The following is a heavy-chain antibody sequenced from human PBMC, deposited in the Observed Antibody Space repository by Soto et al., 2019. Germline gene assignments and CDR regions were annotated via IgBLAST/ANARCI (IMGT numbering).Heavy chain of an antibody. V-gene: IGHV1-3*01. Sequence: ASVKVSCKASGYTFTSYGISWVRQAPGQRLEWMGWINAGNGNTKYSQKFQGRVTITRDTSASTAYMELSSPRSEDTAVYYCARDPGYSYGYNWGQGTLVTVSS. J-gene: IGHJ4*02. D-gene: IGHD5-18*01. CDR3: ARDPGYSYGYN. CDR1: GYTFTSYG. CDR2: INAGNGNT.